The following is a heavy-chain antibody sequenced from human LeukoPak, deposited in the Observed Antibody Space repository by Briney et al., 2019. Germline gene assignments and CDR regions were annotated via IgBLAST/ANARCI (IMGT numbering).Heavy chain of an antibody. CDR1: GFTFSSYW. Sequence: PGGSLRLSCAASGFTFSSYWMSWVRQAPGKGLEWVANIKQDGSEKYYVDSVKGRFTISRDNAKNSLYLQMNSLRAEDTAVYYCARDRDPLYNWNLEYYFDYWGQGNLVTVSS. CDR3: ARDRDPLYNWNLEYYFDY. V-gene: IGHV3-7*01. D-gene: IGHD1-20*01. CDR2: IKQDGSEK. J-gene: IGHJ4*02.